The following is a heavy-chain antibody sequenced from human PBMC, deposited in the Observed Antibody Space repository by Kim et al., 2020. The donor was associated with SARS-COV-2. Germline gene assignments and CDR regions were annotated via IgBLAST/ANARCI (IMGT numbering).Heavy chain of an antibody. CDR3: ARGDRLASRAKANYYGMDV. J-gene: IGHJ6*02. D-gene: IGHD5-12*01. Sequence: SRVTISVDTSKNQFSRKLSSVTAADTAVYYCARGDRLASRAKANYYGMDVWGQGTTVTVSS. V-gene: IGHV4-34*01.